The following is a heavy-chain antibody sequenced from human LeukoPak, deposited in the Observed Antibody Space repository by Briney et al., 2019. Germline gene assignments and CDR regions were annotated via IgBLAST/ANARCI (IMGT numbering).Heavy chain of an antibody. D-gene: IGHD6-13*01. J-gene: IGHJ4*02. Sequence: PSETLSLTCTVSPGSISTGSYFWSWIRQPPGKGLEWIGYIYYSGSTNYNPSLKSRLTISVDTSKNQFSLKMSSVTAADTAVYYCARDAAAGVFFDYWGQGTLVTVSS. CDR3: ARDAAAGVFFDY. CDR2: IYYSGST. CDR1: PGSISTGSYF. V-gene: IGHV4-61*01.